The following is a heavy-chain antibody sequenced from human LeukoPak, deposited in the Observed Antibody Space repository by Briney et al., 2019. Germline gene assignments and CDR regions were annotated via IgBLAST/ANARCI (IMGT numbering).Heavy chain of an antibody. D-gene: IGHD3-16*01. J-gene: IGHJ1*01. CDR2: IRYDGSNK. CDR3: AKDQAGYESEYFQH. Sequence: GRSLRLSCAVSGFTFSSYGMHWVRQAPGKGLEWVAFIRYDGSNKYYADSVKGRFTISRDNSKNTLYLQTNSLRAEDTAVYYCAKDQAGYESEYFQHWGQGTLVTVSS. V-gene: IGHV3-30*02. CDR1: GFTFSSYG.